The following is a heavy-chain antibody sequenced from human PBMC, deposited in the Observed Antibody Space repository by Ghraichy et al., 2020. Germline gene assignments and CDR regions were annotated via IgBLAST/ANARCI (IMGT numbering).Heavy chain of an antibody. V-gene: IGHV3-23*01. Sequence: LSLTCATSGFRLSSSAMSWVRQAPGKGLEWVSIMSDDGGTTHYADSVKGRFTISRDTSKDTLYLQMNSLRAEDTAVYYCAKPNSRNIPFTRLFQYWGQGTLVTVSS. CDR2: MSDDGGTT. CDR3: AKPNSRNIPFTRLFQY. D-gene: IGHD4-23*01. J-gene: IGHJ4*02. CDR1: GFRLSSSA.